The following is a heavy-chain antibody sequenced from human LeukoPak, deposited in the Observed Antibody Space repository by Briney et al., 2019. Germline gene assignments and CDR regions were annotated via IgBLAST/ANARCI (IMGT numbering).Heavy chain of an antibody. CDR3: ATSRDGYNFHYFDY. J-gene: IGHJ4*02. CDR2: INPNSGGT. V-gene: IGHV1-2*02. Sequence: ASVKVSCKASGYTFTGYYMHWVRQAPGQGLEWMGWINPNSGGTNYAQKFQGRVTMTRDTSISTAYMELCRLRSDDTAVYYCATSRDGYNFHYFDYWGQGTLVTVSS. D-gene: IGHD5-24*01. CDR1: GYTFTGYY.